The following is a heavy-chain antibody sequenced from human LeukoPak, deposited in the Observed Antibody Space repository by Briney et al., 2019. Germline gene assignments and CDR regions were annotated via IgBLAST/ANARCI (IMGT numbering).Heavy chain of an antibody. V-gene: IGHV3-48*04. D-gene: IGHD2-2*01. Sequence: PGGSLRLSCAASGLTFSSYSMNWVRQAPGKGLEWVSYISSSSSTLYYADSVKGRFTISRDNAKNSLYLQMNSLRAEDTAVYYCAKVVVPAADNWFDPWGQGTLVTVSS. CDR3: AKVVVPAADNWFDP. J-gene: IGHJ5*02. CDR2: ISSSSSTL. CDR1: GLTFSSYS.